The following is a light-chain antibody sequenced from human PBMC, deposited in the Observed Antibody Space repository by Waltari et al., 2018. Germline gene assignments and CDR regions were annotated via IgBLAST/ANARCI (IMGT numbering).Light chain of an antibody. V-gene: IGKV1-12*01. CDR2: AAS. CDR1: QGISSC. J-gene: IGKJ4*01. Sequence: DIQMTQSPSPLSAPLGARVTITCRASQGISSCLAWYQQKPGKAPELLIYAASSFQSGVPSRFSGSGSGTDFTLTISSLQPEDFAVYFCQQYNHWPLAFGGGTNIEIK. CDR3: QQYNHWPLA.